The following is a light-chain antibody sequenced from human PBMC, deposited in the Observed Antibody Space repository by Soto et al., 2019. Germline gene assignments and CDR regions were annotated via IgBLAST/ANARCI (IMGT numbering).Light chain of an antibody. CDR3: SSFAGGPYV. Sequence: VLTQPRSVSGSPGQSVAISCTGTSSDIGGYNYVSWYQQHPGRAPKLVIYHVSKRPSGVPDRFSGSKSGNTASLTISGLQAEDEADYYCSSFAGGPYVFGTGTKVTVL. J-gene: IGLJ1*01. V-gene: IGLV2-11*01. CDR1: SSDIGGYNY. CDR2: HVS.